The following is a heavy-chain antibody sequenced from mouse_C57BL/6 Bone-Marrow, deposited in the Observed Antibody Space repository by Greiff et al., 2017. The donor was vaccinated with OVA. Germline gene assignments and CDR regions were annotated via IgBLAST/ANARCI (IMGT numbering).Heavy chain of an antibody. Sequence: EVMLVESGGGLVQPGGSLKLSCAASGFTFSDYYMYWVRQTPEKRLEWVAYISNGGGSTYYPDTVKGRFTISRDNAKNTLYLQMSRLKSEDTAMYYCARSFYDYGGAWFAYWGQGTLVTVSA. CDR3: ARSFYDYGGAWFAY. D-gene: IGHD2-4*01. CDR1: GFTFSDYY. CDR2: ISNGGGST. J-gene: IGHJ3*01. V-gene: IGHV5-12*01.